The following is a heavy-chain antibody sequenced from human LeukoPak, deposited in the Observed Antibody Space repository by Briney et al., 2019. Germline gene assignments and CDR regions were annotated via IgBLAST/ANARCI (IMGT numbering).Heavy chain of an antibody. CDR3: LRDEYRAWGS. Sequence: GGSLRLSCATSGFTFSRYAMHWVRQAPGKGLEWVALISYDANIGSNKYYADSVKGRFTISRDNAQNSLYLQMNNLRPEDTAVYYCLRDEYRAWGSWGQGTLVTVSS. V-gene: IGHV3-30-3*01. D-gene: IGHD4-11*01. J-gene: IGHJ5*02. CDR1: GFTFSRYA. CDR2: ISYDANIGSNK.